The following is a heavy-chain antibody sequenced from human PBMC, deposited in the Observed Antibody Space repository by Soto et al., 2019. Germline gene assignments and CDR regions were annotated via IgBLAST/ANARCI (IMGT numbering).Heavy chain of an antibody. V-gene: IGHV3-48*02. CDR2: ISSSSSTI. D-gene: IGHD2-15*01. CDR3: ARDAPRCSGGTGLDY. CDR1: GFTFSSFS. J-gene: IGHJ4*02. Sequence: EVQLMESGGGLVQPGGSLRLSCAASGFTFSSFSMHWVRQAPGKGLEWVSYISSSSSTIYYADSVRGRFTISRDNAKNSMYLQMNSLRDEDTAVFYCARDAPRCSGGTGLDYWGQGTRVTVSS.